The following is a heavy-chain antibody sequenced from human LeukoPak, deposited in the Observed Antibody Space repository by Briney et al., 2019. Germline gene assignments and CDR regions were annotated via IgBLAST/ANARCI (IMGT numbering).Heavy chain of an antibody. V-gene: IGHV5-51*01. J-gene: IGHJ4*02. Sequence: GESLKISCRGSGYTFVDYWSGWVRQMPGKGLEWIGFIYPSDSDTRYSPSFQGQVTISSDKSISTAYLQWSSLKASDTAMYYCARGLSYVAYWGQGTRVTVSS. CDR2: IYPSDSDT. D-gene: IGHD2-8*01. CDR3: ARGLSYVAY. CDR1: GYTFVDYW.